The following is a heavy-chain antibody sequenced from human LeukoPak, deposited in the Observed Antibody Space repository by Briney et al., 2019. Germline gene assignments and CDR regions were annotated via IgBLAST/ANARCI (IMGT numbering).Heavy chain of an antibody. CDR2: ISYDGSNK. CDR3: AKADSSGWYESNWFDP. V-gene: IGHV3-30-3*02. CDR1: GFTFSGYP. Sequence: GGSLRLSCAASGFTFSGYPIHWVRQAPGKGLEWVAVISYDGSNKYYADSVKGRFTISRDNSKNTLYLQMSSLRAEDTAVYYCAKADSSGWYESNWFDPWGQGTLVTVSS. D-gene: IGHD6-19*01. J-gene: IGHJ5*02.